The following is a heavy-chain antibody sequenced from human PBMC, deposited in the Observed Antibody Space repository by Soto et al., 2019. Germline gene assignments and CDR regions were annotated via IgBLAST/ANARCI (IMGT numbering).Heavy chain of an antibody. CDR3: ARYARSSFDWFDP. D-gene: IGHD2-2*01. CDR1: GGTFSSYT. J-gene: IGHJ5*02. CDR2: IIPILGIA. Sequence: QVQLVQSGAEVKKPGSSVKVSCKASGGTFSSYTISWVRQAPGQRLEWMGRIIPILGIANYAQKFQGRVTITADKSTSTAYMELSSLRSEDTAVYYCARYARSSFDWFDPWGQGTLVTVSS. V-gene: IGHV1-69*02.